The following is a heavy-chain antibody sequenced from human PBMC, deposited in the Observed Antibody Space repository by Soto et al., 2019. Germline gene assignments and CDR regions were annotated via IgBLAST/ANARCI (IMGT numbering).Heavy chain of an antibody. CDR2: IYYSGST. J-gene: IGHJ6*02. CDR1: GGSISSGGYY. CDR3: ARDKKGSGITRGLYYYYGMDV. D-gene: IGHD3-10*01. Sequence: PSETLSLTCTVSGGSISSGGYYWSWIRQHPGKGLEWIGYIYYSGSTYYNPSLKSRVTISVDTSKNQFSLKLSSVTAADTAVYYCARDKKGSGITRGLYYYYGMDVWGQGTTVTVSS. V-gene: IGHV4-31*03.